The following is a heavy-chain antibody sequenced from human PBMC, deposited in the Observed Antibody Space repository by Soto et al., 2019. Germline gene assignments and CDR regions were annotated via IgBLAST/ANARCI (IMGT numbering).Heavy chain of an antibody. J-gene: IGHJ4*02. D-gene: IGHD3-9*01. Sequence: PGESLKISCKGSGYSFTSYWISWVRQMPGKGLEWMGRIDPSDSHANYSPSFQGHVTISTDKSISTAYLQWSSLKASDTAMYYCVRQGLRYFDRSPLYYFDYWGQGNMVTVSS. CDR3: VRQGLRYFDRSPLYYFDY. V-gene: IGHV5-10-1*01. CDR2: IDPSDSHA. CDR1: GYSFTSYW.